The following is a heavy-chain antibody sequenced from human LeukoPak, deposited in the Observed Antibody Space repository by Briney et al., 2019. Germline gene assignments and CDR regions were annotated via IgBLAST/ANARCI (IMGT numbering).Heavy chain of an antibody. CDR2: ISSSGSTI. D-gene: IGHD6-13*01. V-gene: IGHV3-11*01. CDR1: GFTFSDYY. CDR3: ARSEIAAPTFDY. J-gene: IGHJ4*02. Sequence: GGSLRLSCAASGFTFSDYYMSWIRQAPGKGLEWASYISSSGSTIYYADSVKGRFTISRDNAKNSLYLQMNSLRAEDTAVYYCARSEIAAPTFDYWGQGTLVTVSS.